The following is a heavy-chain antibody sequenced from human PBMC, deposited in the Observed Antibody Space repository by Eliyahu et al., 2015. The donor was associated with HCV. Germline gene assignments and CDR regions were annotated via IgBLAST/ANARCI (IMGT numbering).Heavy chain of an antibody. CDR1: GFXFXSYA. D-gene: IGHD6-13*01. CDR2: ISYDGSNK. Sequence: QVQLVESGGGVVQPGRSLRLSCAASGFXFXSYAMHWVRQAPGKGLEWVAVISYDGSNKYYADSVKGRFTISRDNSKNTLYLQMNSLRAEDTAVYYCARASSIAAAAGAEYFQHWGQGTLVTVSS. CDR3: ARASSIAAAAGAEYFQH. V-gene: IGHV3-30*01. J-gene: IGHJ1*01.